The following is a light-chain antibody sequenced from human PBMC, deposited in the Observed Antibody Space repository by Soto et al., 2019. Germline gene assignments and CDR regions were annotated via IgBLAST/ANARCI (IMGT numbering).Light chain of an antibody. Sequence: QSVLTQPASVSGSPGQSITISCTGTSSDIGGYNFVSWYQQHPGKAPKLLIYDVRNRPSGVSNRFSGSKSGNTASLTIYGLQAEDEADYYCNSYRTISTYVFGTGTKLTVL. CDR2: DVR. CDR1: SSDIGGYNF. CDR3: NSYRTISTYV. J-gene: IGLJ1*01. V-gene: IGLV2-14*01.